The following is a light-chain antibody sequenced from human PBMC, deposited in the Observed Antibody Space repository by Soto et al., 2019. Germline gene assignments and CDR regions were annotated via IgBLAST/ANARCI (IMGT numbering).Light chain of an antibody. CDR2: DAS. Sequence: EIVLTQSPATLSLSPGERATLSCRASQSVSTYLAWYQQRPGQAPRLLIYDASNRAPGIPARFSGSGSGTDFTLTISSLEPEYFAVYYCQQRSTSMTSGPGTKVDIK. J-gene: IGKJ3*01. V-gene: IGKV3-11*01. CDR3: QQRSTSMT. CDR1: QSVSTY.